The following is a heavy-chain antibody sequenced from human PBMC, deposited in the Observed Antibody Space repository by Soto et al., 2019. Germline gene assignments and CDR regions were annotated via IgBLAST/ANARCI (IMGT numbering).Heavy chain of an antibody. D-gene: IGHD6-13*01. V-gene: IGHV3-48*03. CDR3: ARDGGGAAAGNYYYYGMDV. J-gene: IGHJ6*02. CDR1: GFTFSSYE. Sequence: PGGSLRLSRAASGFTFSSYEMNWVRQAPGKGLEWVSYISSSGSTIYYADSVKGRFTISRDNAKNSLYLQMNSLRAEDTAVYYCARDGGGAAAGNYYYYGMDVWGQGTTVTVSS. CDR2: ISSSGSTI.